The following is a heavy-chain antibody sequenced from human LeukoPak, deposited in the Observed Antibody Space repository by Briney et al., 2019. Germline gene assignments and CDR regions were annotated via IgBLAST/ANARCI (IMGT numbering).Heavy chain of an antibody. V-gene: IGHV1-46*01. CDR2: INPSGGST. CDR1: GYTLTSYY. D-gene: IGHD3-10*01. Sequence: ASVKVSCKASGYTLTSYYMHWVRQAPGQGLEWMGIINPSGGSTSYAQKFQGRVTMTRGTSTSTVYMELSSLRSEDTAVYYCARGAQNELATSWGQGTLVTVSS. CDR3: ARGAQNELATS. J-gene: IGHJ4*02.